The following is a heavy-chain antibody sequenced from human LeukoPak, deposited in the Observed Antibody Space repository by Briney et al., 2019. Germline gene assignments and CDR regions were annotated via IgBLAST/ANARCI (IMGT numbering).Heavy chain of an antibody. J-gene: IGHJ4*02. CDR1: GFTFSSYG. CDR3: AKDQGWDSSGCYFDY. CDR2: ISYDGSNK. Sequence: GGSLRLSCAASGFTFSSYGMHWVRQPPGKGLEWVAVISYDGSNKYYADSVKGRFTISRDNSKNTLYLQMNSLRAEDTAVYYCAKDQGWDSSGCYFDYWGQGTLVTVSS. D-gene: IGHD6-19*01. V-gene: IGHV3-30*18.